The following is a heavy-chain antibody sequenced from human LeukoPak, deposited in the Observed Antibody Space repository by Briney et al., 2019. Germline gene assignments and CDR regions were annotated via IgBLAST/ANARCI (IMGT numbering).Heavy chain of an antibody. J-gene: IGHJ6*03. CDR1: GGSISSYY. CDR2: IYYSGST. Sequence: SETLSLTCTVSGGSISSYYWGWIRQPPGKGLEWIGSIYYSGSTYYNPSLKSRVTISVDTSKNQFSLKLSSATAADTAVYYCARDHSGYDYYYYYYYMDVWGKGTTVTVSS. D-gene: IGHD5-12*01. CDR3: ARDHSGYDYYYYYYYMDV. V-gene: IGHV4-39*07.